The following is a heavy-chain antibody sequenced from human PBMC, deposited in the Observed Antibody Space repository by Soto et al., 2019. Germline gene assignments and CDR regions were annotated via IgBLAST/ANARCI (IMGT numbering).Heavy chain of an antibody. V-gene: IGHV2-5*02. CDR1: GFSLSTSGVG. D-gene: IGHD6-6*01. Sequence: SGPTLVKPTQTLTLTCTFSGFSLSTSGVGVGWIRQPPGKALEWLALIYWDDDKRYSPSLKSRLIITKDTSKNQVVLRMTNMDPVDTATYYCAHRRKYSSSLGFDYWGQGILVTVSS. CDR3: AHRRKYSSSLGFDY. J-gene: IGHJ4*02. CDR2: IYWDDDK.